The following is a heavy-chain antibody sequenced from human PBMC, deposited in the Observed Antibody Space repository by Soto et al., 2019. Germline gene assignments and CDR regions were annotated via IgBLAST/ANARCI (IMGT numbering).Heavy chain of an antibody. CDR1: GGSISSYY. D-gene: IGHD3-10*01. V-gene: IGHV4-59*01. Sequence: QVQLQESGPGLVKPSETLSLTCTVSGGSISSYYWSWIRQPPWKGLEWIGYIYYSGSTNYNPSLKSRVTISVDTSKNQFSLKLSSVTAADTAVYYCARGGRGGDGFDIWGQGTMVTVSS. CDR2: IYYSGST. CDR3: ARGGRGGDGFDI. J-gene: IGHJ3*02.